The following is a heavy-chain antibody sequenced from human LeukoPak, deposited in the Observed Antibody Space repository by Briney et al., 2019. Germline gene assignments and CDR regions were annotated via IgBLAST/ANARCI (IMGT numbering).Heavy chain of an antibody. CDR1: GFTFSTYA. D-gene: IGHD2-15*01. Sequence: GGSLRLSCAASGFTFSTYAMSWVRQAPGKGLEWVSAISSSGGSTYYADSVKGRFTISRDNSKNTLYLQMNSLRAEDTAVYYCAKDRAGYCSGGSCYSALDYWGQGTLVTVSS. CDR2: ISSSGGST. V-gene: IGHV3-23*01. J-gene: IGHJ4*02. CDR3: AKDRAGYCSGGSCYSALDY.